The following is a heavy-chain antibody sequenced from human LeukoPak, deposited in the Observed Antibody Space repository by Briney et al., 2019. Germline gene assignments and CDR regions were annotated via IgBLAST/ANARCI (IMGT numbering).Heavy chain of an antibody. V-gene: IGHV3-30*18. CDR3: AKEPRTPYDILTGFPLGYYYYGMDV. Sequence: GSLRLSCAASGFTFSSYGMHWVRQAPGKGLEWVAVISYDGSNKYYADSVKGRFTISRDNSKNTLYLQMNSLRAEDTAVYYCAKEPRTPYDILTGFPLGYYYYGMDVWGQGTTVTVSS. CDR1: GFTFSSYG. D-gene: IGHD3-9*01. CDR2: ISYDGSNK. J-gene: IGHJ6*02.